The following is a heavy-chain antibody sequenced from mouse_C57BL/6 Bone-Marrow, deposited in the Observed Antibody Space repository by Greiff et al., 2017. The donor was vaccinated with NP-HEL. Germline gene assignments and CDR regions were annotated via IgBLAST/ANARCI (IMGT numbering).Heavy chain of an antibody. D-gene: IGHD1-1*01. CDR3: APGYYYGSSYAWFAY. V-gene: IGHV1-81*01. CDR1: GYTFTSYG. Sequence: QVQLKESGAELARPGASVKLSCKASGYTFTSYGISWVKQRTGQGLEWIGEIYPRSGNTYYNEKFKGKATLTADKSSSTAYMELRSLTSEDSAVYFCAPGYYYGSSYAWFAYWGQGTLVTVSA. CDR2: IYPRSGNT. J-gene: IGHJ3*01.